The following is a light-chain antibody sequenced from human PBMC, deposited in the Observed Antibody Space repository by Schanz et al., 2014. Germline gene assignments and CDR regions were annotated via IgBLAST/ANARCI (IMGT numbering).Light chain of an antibody. CDR1: SSDVGSYDY. CDR3: CSYAGSKKV. CDR2: EVT. Sequence: QSALTQPPSVSGSPGQSVTISCTGTSSDVGSYDYVSWYQQHPGTVPKLIIYEVTERPSGVPYRFSGSKSGNTASLTVSGLQAEDEADYYCCSYAGSKKVFGTGTKLTVL. V-gene: IGLV2-8*01. J-gene: IGLJ1*01.